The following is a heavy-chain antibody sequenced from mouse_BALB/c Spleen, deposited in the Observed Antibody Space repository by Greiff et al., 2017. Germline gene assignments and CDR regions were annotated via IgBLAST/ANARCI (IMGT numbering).Heavy chain of an antibody. D-gene: IGHD6-1*01. CDR3: ARSVPRYWYFDV. J-gene: IGHJ1*01. V-gene: IGHV1S29*02. Sequence: EVKVVESGPELVTPGASVKISCKASGYTFTDYNMHWVKQSHGKSLEWIGYIYPYNGGTGYNQKFKSKATLTVDNSSSTAYMELRSLTSEDSAVYYCARSVPRYWYFDVWGAGTTVTVSS. CDR1: GYTFTDYN. CDR2: IYPYNGGT.